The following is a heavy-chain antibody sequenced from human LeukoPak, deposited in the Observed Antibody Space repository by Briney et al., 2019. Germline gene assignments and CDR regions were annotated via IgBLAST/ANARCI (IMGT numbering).Heavy chain of an antibody. CDR3: ARVDSSSWPIPHFDY. CDR1: GGSISSYY. Sequence: SETLSLTCTVSGGSISSYYWSWIRQPPGKGLEWIGYIYYSGSTNYNPSLKSRVTISVDTSKNQFSLKLSSVTAADTAVYYCARVDSSSWPIPHFDYWGQGTLVTVSS. D-gene: IGHD6-13*01. J-gene: IGHJ4*02. V-gene: IGHV4-59*01. CDR2: IYYSGST.